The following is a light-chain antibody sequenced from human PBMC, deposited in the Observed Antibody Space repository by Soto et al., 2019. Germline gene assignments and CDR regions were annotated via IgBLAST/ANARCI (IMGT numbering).Light chain of an antibody. J-gene: IGLJ3*02. CDR1: SNSLGYYNL. V-gene: IGLV2-23*02. CDR3: CSPAGGMTWV. CDR2: EVS. Sequence: QSVLTQPASVSGSPGQSITISCTGTSNSLGYYNLVSWYQQHPGKAPKFIIYEVSERPAGVPSRFSGSKSGNTASLTISGLQPEDEADYYCCSPAGGMTWVFGGGTKLTVL.